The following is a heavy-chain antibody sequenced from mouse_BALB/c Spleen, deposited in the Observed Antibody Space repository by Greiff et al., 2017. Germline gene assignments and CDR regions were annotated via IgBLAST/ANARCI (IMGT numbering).Heavy chain of an antibody. J-gene: IGHJ3*01. V-gene: IGHV5-6*01. CDR3: ARPLYDYDSWFAY. Sequence: EVKLVESGGDLVKPGGSLKLSCAASGFTFSSYGMSWVRQTPDKRLEWVATISSGGSYTYYPDSVKGRFTISRDNAKNTLYLQMSSLKSDDTAMYYCARPLYDYDSWFAYWGQGTLVTVSA. D-gene: IGHD2-4*01. CDR2: ISSGGSYT. CDR1: GFTFSSYG.